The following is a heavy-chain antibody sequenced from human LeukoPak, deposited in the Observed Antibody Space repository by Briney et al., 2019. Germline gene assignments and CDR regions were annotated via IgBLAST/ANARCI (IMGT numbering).Heavy chain of an antibody. V-gene: IGHV1-69*04. CDR1: GGTFSSYA. CDR2: IIPILGIA. CDR3: ARDLDCGGDCYSQNNWFDP. Sequence: ASVKLSCTASGGTFSSYAISRVRQAPGQGLEWMGRIIPILGIANSAQKFQGRVTITADKSTCTAYMELSSLRSEDTAVYYCARDLDCGGDCYSQNNWFDPWGQGTLVTVSS. J-gene: IGHJ5*02. D-gene: IGHD2-21*02.